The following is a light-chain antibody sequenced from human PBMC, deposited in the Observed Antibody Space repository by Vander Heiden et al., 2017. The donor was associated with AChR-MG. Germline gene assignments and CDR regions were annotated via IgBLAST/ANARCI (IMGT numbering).Light chain of an antibody. CDR3: QHYYSTRIT. J-gene: IGKJ5*01. Sequence: DIVMTQSPASLAVSLGERATINCKSSQSVFYDSSNKNYLAWYQQKPGRPPKLLIYWASTRESGVPDRFSGSGSGTDFTLTISSLQAEDVAVYYCQHYYSTRITFGQGTRLEIK. CDR1: QSVFYDSSNKNY. CDR2: WAS. V-gene: IGKV4-1*01.